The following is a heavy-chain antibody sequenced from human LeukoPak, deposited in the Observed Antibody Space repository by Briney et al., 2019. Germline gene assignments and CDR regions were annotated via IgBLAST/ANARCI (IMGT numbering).Heavy chain of an antibody. J-gene: IGHJ4*02. D-gene: IGHD6-19*01. V-gene: IGHV3-9*01. Sequence: GGSLRLSCAASGFTFDDYAMHWVRQAPGEGLEWVSGICWNSGSIGYADSVKGRLTISRDNAKNSLYLQVNCLRAEDTALYYCAKDIRAVAGTGLDYWGQGTLVTVSS. CDR2: ICWNSGSI. CDR1: GFTFDDYA. CDR3: AKDIRAVAGTGLDY.